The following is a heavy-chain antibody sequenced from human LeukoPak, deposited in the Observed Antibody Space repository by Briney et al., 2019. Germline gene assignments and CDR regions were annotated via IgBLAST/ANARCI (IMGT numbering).Heavy chain of an antibody. CDR1: GFTFSSYG. CDR3: AKGGYYDYVWGSYRYTQNYFDY. J-gene: IGHJ4*02. CDR2: IWYDGSNK. D-gene: IGHD3-16*02. Sequence: GGSLRLSCAASGFTFSSYGMPWVRQAPGKGLEWVAVIWYDGSNKYYADSVKGRFTISRDNSKNTLYLQMNSLRAEDTAVYYCAKGGYYDYVWGSYRYTQNYFDYWGQGTLVTVSS. V-gene: IGHV3-33*06.